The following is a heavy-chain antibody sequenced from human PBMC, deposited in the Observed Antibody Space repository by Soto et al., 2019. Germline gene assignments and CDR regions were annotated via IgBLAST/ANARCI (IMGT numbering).Heavy chain of an antibody. Sequence: ALVKVSCKASGYTFTSYAMHWVRQAPGQRLEWMGWINAGNGNTKYSQKLQGRVTINRDTSASTAYKELRSLRTEDTAVYYCTREVPSITMIVVVPKGYFDYWGQGTLVTVSS. D-gene: IGHD3-22*01. V-gene: IGHV1-3*01. CDR2: INAGNGNT. J-gene: IGHJ4*02. CDR3: TREVPSITMIVVVPKGYFDY. CDR1: GYTFTSYA.